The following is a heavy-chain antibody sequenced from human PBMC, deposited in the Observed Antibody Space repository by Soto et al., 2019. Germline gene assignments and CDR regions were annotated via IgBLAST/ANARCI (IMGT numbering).Heavy chain of an antibody. CDR2: ISWNSGSI. V-gene: IGHV3-9*01. D-gene: IGHD6-6*01. CDR1: GFTFDDYA. CDR3: AKGHYSSSPSYCDL. Sequence: EVQLVESGGGLVQPGRSLRLSCAASGFTFDDYAMHWVRQAPGKGLEWVSGISWNSGSIGYADSVKGRFTISRDNAKNSLYLQMNSLRAEDTALYYCAKGHYSSSPSYCDLWGRGTLVTVSS. J-gene: IGHJ2*01.